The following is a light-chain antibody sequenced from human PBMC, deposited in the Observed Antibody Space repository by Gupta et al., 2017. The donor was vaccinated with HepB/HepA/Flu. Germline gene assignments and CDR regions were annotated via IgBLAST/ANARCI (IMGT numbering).Light chain of an antibody. V-gene: IGLV2-14*03. CDR1: NSDIGGYNC. CDR3: ASCSTSGTLVL. CDR2: DDS. Sequence: QSALTQPASVSGSPGQSITISCTGTNSDIGGYNCVSWYQQYPGKTPKLLICDDSNRPSGISNRFSGSKSGNTASLTISGLQAEDEADYYCASCSTSGTLVLFGGGTKLNVL. J-gene: IGLJ2*01.